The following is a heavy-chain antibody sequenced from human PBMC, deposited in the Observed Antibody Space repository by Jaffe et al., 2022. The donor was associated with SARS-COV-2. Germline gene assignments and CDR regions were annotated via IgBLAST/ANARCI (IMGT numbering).Heavy chain of an antibody. D-gene: IGHD3-16*01. CDR3: ARDKSDGYNYKFDY. CDR1: GFPFSSYE. CDR2: ISGSGLTK. J-gene: IGHJ4*02. V-gene: IGHV3-48*03. Sequence: EVQLVESGGGLVQPGGSLRLSCEVFGFPFSSYEMNWVRQVPGRGLEWVSYISGSGLTKYYADSVKGRFTISRDNAKNSLYLEMNSLRVEDTAVYFCARDKSDGYNYKFDYWGQGTQVTVSS.